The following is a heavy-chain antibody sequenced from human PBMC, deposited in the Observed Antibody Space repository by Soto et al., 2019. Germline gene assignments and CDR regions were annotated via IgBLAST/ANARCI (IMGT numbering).Heavy chain of an antibody. D-gene: IGHD3-10*01. J-gene: IGHJ4*02. CDR2: INHSGGT. Sequence: SETLSLTCAVYGGSLSGYYWSWVRQHPGTGLEWIGEINHSGGTNYNPSLKSRVTISVDTSKKQFSLKLTSVTAADTAVYYCTRDAEDYYDWGSHYAWGQGTLVTVSS. CDR3: TRDAEDYYDWGSHYA. CDR1: GGSLSGYY. V-gene: IGHV4-34*01.